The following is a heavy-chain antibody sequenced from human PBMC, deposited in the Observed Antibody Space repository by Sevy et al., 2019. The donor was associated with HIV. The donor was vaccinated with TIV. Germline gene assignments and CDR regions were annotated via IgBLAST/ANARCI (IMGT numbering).Heavy chain of an antibody. Sequence: GGSLRLSCTASGFNFNSHWMIWVRQAPGKGLEWVANINQDGSEKYYVDSGKGRFTISRDNAKNSLYLQMNSLRGEDTAIYYCARGNDGWDYWGQGTLVTVSS. CDR2: INQDGSEK. J-gene: IGHJ4*02. CDR1: GFNFNSHW. D-gene: IGHD6-19*01. V-gene: IGHV3-7*01. CDR3: ARGNDGWDY.